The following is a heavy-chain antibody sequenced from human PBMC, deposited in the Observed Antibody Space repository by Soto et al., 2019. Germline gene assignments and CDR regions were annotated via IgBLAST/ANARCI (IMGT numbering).Heavy chain of an antibody. V-gene: IGHV3-30-3*01. Sequence: GGSLRLSCAASGFTFSSHAMHWVRQAPGKGLEWVAIIWYDGSNKWNADSVKGRFTISRDNSKNTLYLQMDSLRGEDTAVYYCARDQSGSYTVDYWGQGTLVTVSS. J-gene: IGHJ4*02. CDR2: IWYDGSNK. CDR3: ARDQSGSYTVDY. D-gene: IGHD1-26*01. CDR1: GFTFSSHA.